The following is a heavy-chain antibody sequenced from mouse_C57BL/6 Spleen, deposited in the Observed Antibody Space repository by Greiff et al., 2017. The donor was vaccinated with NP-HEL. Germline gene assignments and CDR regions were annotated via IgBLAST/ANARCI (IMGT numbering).Heavy chain of an antibody. CDR2: IYPGDGDT. J-gene: IGHJ3*01. Sequence: QVQLQQSGPELVKPGASVKISCKASGYAFSSSWMNWVKQRPGQGLEWIGRIYPGDGDTNYNGKFKGKATLTADKSSSTAYMQLSSLTSEDSAVYFCARRDYDYDWFAYWGQGTLVTVSA. D-gene: IGHD2-4*01. V-gene: IGHV1-82*01. CDR3: ARRDYDYDWFAY. CDR1: GYAFSSSW.